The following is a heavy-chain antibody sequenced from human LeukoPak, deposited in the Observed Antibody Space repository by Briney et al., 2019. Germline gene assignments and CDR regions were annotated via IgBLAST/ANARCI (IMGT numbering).Heavy chain of an antibody. J-gene: IGHJ4*02. D-gene: IGHD6-19*01. CDR2: IKQDGSAS. V-gene: IGHV3-7*01. CDR3: ARGRWYNSGQAGYFDY. CDR1: GFTFSGYW. Sequence: PGGSLRLSCAASGFTFSGYWMSGVRQTGKGLEWVANIKQDGSASYYVDPVKGQFTISRDNAKNSLYLQMNSLRAEDTAVYYCARGRWYNSGQAGYFDYWGQGTLVTVSS.